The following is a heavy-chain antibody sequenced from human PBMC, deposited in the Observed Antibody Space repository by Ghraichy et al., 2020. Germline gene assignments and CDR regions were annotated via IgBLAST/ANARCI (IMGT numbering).Heavy chain of an antibody. CDR2: IYSGGST. J-gene: IGHJ4*02. D-gene: IGHD4-17*01. CDR1: GFTVSNNY. Sequence: GGSLRLTCAASGFTVSNNYMSWVRQAPGKWLEWVSVIYSGGSTYYADSVKGRFTISRDNSKNTLYLQMNSLRAEDTAVYYCARGAYGDYRSVKYCFDYWGQGTLVTVSS. V-gene: IGHV3-66*01. CDR3: ARGAYGDYRSVKYCFDY.